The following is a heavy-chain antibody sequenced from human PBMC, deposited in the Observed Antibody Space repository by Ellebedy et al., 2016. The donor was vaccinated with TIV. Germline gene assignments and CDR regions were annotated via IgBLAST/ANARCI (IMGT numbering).Heavy chain of an antibody. D-gene: IGHD1-26*01. CDR3: ARGQGRA. Sequence: GGSLRLSXAASGFTFSSYGMHWVRQAPGKGLEWVANIKPDGSDKYYVDSVKGRFTISRDNSKNSLYLQMNSLRAEDTAVYYCARGQGRAWGQGTLVTVSS. CDR2: IKPDGSDK. CDR1: GFTFSSYG. J-gene: IGHJ5*02. V-gene: IGHV3-7*02.